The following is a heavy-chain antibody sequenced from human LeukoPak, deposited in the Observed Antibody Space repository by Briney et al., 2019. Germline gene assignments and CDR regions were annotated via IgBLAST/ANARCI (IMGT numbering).Heavy chain of an antibody. CDR3: ARVASTTRRHDAFDM. CDR1: GYTFTSYY. CDR2: INPNSGGT. V-gene: IGHV1-2*02. D-gene: IGHD1-1*01. J-gene: IGHJ3*02. Sequence: ASVKVSCKASGYTFTSYYMHWVRQAPGQGLEWMGWINPNSGGTNSAQKFQGRVTMTRDTSISTAYMELSRLRSDDTAVYYCARVASTTRRHDAFDMWGQGTMVIVSS.